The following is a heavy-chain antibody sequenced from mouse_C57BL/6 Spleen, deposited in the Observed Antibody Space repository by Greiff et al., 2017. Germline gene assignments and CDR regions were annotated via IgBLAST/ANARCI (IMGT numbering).Heavy chain of an antibody. CDR1: GYTFTSYW. CDR3: AREGSYYSNSFDY. D-gene: IGHD2-5*01. CDR2: IHPNSGST. V-gene: IGHV1-64*01. Sequence: QVQLQQSGAELVKPGASVKLSCKASGYTFTSYWMHWVKQRPGQGLEWIGMIHPNSGSTNYNEKFKSKATLTVDKSSSTAYMQLSSLTSEDSAVYYCAREGSYYSNSFDYWGQGTTLTVSS. J-gene: IGHJ2*01.